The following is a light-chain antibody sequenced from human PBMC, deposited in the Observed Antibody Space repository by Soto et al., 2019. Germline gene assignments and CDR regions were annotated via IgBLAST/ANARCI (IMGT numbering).Light chain of an antibody. J-gene: IGLJ2*01. V-gene: IGLV1-44*01. CDR3: AAWDDSLHGVV. Sequence: QSVLTQPPSASGTPGQGVTISCSGSSSNIGSNTVNWYQHLPGTAPKLLIFSNYQRPSGVPDRFSGSKSGTSASLAISRLQSEDEADYFCAAWDDSLHGVVFGGGTKVTVL. CDR1: SSNIGSNT. CDR2: SNY.